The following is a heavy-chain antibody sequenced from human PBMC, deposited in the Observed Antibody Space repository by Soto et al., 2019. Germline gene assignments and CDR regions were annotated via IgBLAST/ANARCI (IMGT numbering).Heavy chain of an antibody. Sequence: QVQLVQSGPEVKKPGSSVKVSCKASGATFSSYAISWVRQAPVQGLEWMGGIIPIFGTANYPQKFQGRVPITADESTSTAYMELSSLRSEDTAVYYCARLDSGYSSGWRPIWGQGTMVTVSS. D-gene: IGHD6-19*01. V-gene: IGHV1-69*01. CDR3: ARLDSGYSSGWRPI. J-gene: IGHJ3*02. CDR1: GATFSSYA. CDR2: IIPIFGTA.